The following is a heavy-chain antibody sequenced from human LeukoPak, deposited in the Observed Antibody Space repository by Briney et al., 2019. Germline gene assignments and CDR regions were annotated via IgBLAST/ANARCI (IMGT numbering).Heavy chain of an antibody. D-gene: IGHD3-22*01. CDR3: ARDDYDSRGYYIY. CDR2: IYYSGST. Sequence: PSETLSLTCTVSGGSISSYYWSWIRQPPGKGLEWIGYIYYSGSTNYNPSLKSRVTISVDTSKNQFSLKLSSVTAADTAVYYCARDDYDSRGYYIYWGQGTLVTVSS. V-gene: IGHV4-59*01. CDR1: GGSISSYY. J-gene: IGHJ4*02.